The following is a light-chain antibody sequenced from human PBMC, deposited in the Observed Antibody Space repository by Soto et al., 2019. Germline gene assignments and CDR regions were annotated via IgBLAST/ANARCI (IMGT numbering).Light chain of an antibody. CDR3: QQSFTTPYT. CDR1: QSVSNSY. J-gene: IGKJ2*01. V-gene: IGKV3-20*01. Sequence: ESVLTQSPGTLSLSPGERATLSCRVSQSVSNSYFAWYQQKPGQAPRLLIYGISSRATGIPDRFSGSGSGTDFTLTISRLEPEDSATYSCQQSFTTPYTFGQGTKLEIK. CDR2: GIS.